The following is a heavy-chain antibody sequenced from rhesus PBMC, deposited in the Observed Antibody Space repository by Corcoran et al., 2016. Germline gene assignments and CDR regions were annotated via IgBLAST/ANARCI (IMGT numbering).Heavy chain of an antibody. D-gene: IGHD3-3*01. CDR1: GASISRYW. Sequence: QVQLQESGPGLVKPSETLSLTCAVSGASISRYWWSWIRQPPGKGLEWIGEINGNSGSTYYNPSLKSRVSISKDASKNQFSLKLNSVTAADTAVYYCARDRYNLSNVWGPGVLVTVSS. V-gene: IGHV4-80*01. J-gene: IGHJ5-1*01. CDR3: ARDRYNLSNV. CDR2: INGNSGST.